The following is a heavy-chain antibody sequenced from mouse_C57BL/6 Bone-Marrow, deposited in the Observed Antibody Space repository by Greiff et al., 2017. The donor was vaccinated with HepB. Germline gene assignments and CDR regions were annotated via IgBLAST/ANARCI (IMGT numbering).Heavy chain of an antibody. CDR1: GFNIKDDY. CDR3: AGITTVVATDWYFDV. Sequence: EVMLVESGAELVRPGASVKLSCTASGFNIKDDYMHWVKQRPEQGLEWIGWIDPENGDTEYASKFQGKATITADTSSNTAYLQLSSLTSEDTAVYYCAGITTVVATDWYFDVWGTGTTVTVSS. V-gene: IGHV14-4*01. J-gene: IGHJ1*03. CDR2: IDPENGDT. D-gene: IGHD1-1*01.